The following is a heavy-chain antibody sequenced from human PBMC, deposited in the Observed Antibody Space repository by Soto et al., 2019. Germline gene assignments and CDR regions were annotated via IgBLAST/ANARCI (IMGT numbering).Heavy chain of an antibody. CDR1: GGSFSGYY. V-gene: IGHV4-34*01. CDR3: ARMGFWSGYYNVRKTYYFDY. CDR2: INHSGST. J-gene: IGHJ4*02. D-gene: IGHD3-3*01. Sequence: SETLSLTCAVYGGSFSGYYWSWIRQPPGKGLEWIGEINHSGSTNYNPSLKSRVTISVDTSKNQFSLKLSSVTAADTAVYYCARMGFWSGYYNVRKTYYFDYWGQGTLVTVSS.